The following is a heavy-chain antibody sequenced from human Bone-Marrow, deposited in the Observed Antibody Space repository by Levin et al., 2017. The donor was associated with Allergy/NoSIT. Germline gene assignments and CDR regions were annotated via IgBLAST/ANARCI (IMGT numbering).Heavy chain of an antibody. CDR1: GFNFRSYA. D-gene: IGHD4-17*01. CDR3: AKDPFRTTVTAFDY. J-gene: IGHJ4*02. V-gene: IGHV3-23*01. CDR2: ISGSGDYTSSADSA. Sequence: PGGSLRLSCAASGFNFRSYAMSWVRQAPGKGLEWVSSISGSGDYTSSADSAYYAVSVKGRFTISRDNDKNMLFLEMNSLRPEDAAVYYCAKDPFRTTVTAFDYWGQGILVNVSS.